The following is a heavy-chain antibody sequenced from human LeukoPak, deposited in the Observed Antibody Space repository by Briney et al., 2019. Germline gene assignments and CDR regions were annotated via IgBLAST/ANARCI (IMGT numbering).Heavy chain of an antibody. Sequence: GGSLRLSCAASGFIFSTYDMHWVRQGIGKGLEWVSAIGTVGDTHYADSVKGRFTISRESAKNSLYLQMNSLRAGDTAVYYCVREGTIAEAGRWIDALNMWGQGTMVTVSS. CDR3: VREGTIAEAGRWIDALNM. CDR1: GFIFSTYD. J-gene: IGHJ3*02. V-gene: IGHV3-13*01. CDR2: IGTVGDT. D-gene: IGHD6-13*01.